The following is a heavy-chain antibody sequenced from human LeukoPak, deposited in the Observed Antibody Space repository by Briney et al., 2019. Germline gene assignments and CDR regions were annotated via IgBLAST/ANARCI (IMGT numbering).Heavy chain of an antibody. CDR3: ARQTGSGLFILP. J-gene: IGHJ4*02. Sequence: SETLSLTCTVSGGSFTTYYWSWIRQPPGKGLEWIGYTHYNGRNDYNPSIKSRVTMSVDTSKNQFSLRLSSVTAADTAVYYCARQTGSGLFILPGGQGTLVTVSS. V-gene: IGHV4-59*08. CDR1: GGSFTTYY. D-gene: IGHD3/OR15-3a*01. CDR2: THYNGRN.